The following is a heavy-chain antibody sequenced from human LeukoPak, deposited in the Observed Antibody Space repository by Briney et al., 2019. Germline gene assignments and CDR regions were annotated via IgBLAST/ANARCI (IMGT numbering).Heavy chain of an antibody. CDR1: GAAFSNYA. Sequence: GASVKVSCKASGAAFSNYAISWVRQAPGQGLEWMGGIIPIFGTANYAQKFQGRVTITADKSTSTAYMELSSLRSEDTAVYYCARLSSLDTAMVTDYWGQGTLVTVSS. CDR2: IIPIFGTA. CDR3: ARLSSLDTAMVTDY. J-gene: IGHJ4*02. D-gene: IGHD5-18*01. V-gene: IGHV1-69*06.